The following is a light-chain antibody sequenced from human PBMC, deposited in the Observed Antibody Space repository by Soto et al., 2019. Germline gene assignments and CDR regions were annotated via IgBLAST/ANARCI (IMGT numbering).Light chain of an antibody. V-gene: IGKV1-39*01. CDR3: QQTFSVPRT. Sequence: DIQMTQSPRFLSASVGDRVTITCRASQNIRTYLTWYQQKPGKGPTVLIYAASTLQRGVPSRFSGSTTGTDFTRTITGLQPEDSATYYCQQTFSVPRTFGLGTQVEIK. CDR2: AAS. J-gene: IGKJ1*01. CDR1: QNIRTY.